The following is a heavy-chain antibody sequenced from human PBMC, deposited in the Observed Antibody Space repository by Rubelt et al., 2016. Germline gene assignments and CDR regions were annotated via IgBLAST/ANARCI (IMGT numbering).Heavy chain of an antibody. J-gene: IGHJ4*02. CDR1: GFTFSDYT. CDR2: IKQDGSEK. Sequence: EVQLVESGGGLAQPGGSLRLSCAASGFTFSDYTMNWVRQAPGKGLEWVANIKQDGSEKYYVDSVKGRFTISRDSAKNSLYLQMNSLRVEDTAVYYGAPGPPHDYWGQGTLVTVSS. V-gene: IGHV3-7*03. CDR3: APGPPHDY.